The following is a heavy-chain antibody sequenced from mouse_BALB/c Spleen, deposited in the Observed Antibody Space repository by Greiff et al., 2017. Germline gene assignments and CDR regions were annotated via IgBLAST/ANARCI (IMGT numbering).Heavy chain of an antibody. Sequence: LQQPGSELVRPGASVKLSCKASGYTFTSYWMHWVKQRHGQGLEWIGNIYPGSGSTNYDEKFKSKGTLTVDTSSSTAYMHLSSLTSEDSAVYYCTRGDYGSSYYFDYWGQGTTLTVSS. D-gene: IGHD1-1*01. CDR2: IYPGSGST. V-gene: IGHV1S22*01. J-gene: IGHJ2*01. CDR3: TRGDYGSSYYFDY. CDR1: GYTFTSYW.